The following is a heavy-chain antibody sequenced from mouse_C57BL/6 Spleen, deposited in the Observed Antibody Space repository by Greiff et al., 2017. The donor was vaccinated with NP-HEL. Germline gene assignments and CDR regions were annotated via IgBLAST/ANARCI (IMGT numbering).Heavy chain of an antibody. J-gene: IGHJ2*01. Sequence: EVQLVESGGGLVKPGGSLKLSCAASGFTFSSYAMPWVRQTPEQRLEWVATISAGGSYTYYPDNVKGRFTISRDNATNNLYLQMSHLKSEDTAMYYCARGRGYGSTSYDLDDWGQGTTLTVSS. CDR1: GFTFSSYA. D-gene: IGHD1-1*01. V-gene: IGHV5-4*01. CDR2: ISAGGSYT. CDR3: ARGRGYGSTSYDLDD.